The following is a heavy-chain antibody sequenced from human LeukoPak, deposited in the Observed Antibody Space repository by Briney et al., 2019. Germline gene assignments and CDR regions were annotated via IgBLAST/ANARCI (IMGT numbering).Heavy chain of an antibody. J-gene: IGHJ4*02. CDR2: IKQDGGVE. V-gene: IGHV3-7*01. Sequence: GGSLRLSCAASGFTFENYWMSWVRQAPGKGPEWVANIKQDGGVENYLDSVKGRFTISSDNAKNSLILQMNSLRAEDTAVYYCARWAGVTDYWGQGTLVTVSS. CDR3: ARWAGVTDY. D-gene: IGHD5-18*01. CDR1: GFTFENYW.